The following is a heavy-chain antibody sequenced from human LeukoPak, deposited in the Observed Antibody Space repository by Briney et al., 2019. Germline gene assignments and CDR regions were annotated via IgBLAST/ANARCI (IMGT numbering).Heavy chain of an antibody. V-gene: IGHV3-30*18. Sequence: GRSLRLSCAVSGIPFKKYGMHWVRQAPGKGLEWVAVISYDGSNKYYADSVKGRFTISRDNSKNTLYLQMNSLRAEDTAVYYCAKDSKPPDFWSGYFDYWGQGTLVTVSS. D-gene: IGHD3-3*01. CDR2: ISYDGSNK. CDR1: GIPFKKYG. CDR3: AKDSKPPDFWSGYFDY. J-gene: IGHJ4*02.